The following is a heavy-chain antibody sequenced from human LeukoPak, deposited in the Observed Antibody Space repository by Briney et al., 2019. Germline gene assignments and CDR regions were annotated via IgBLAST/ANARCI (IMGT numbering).Heavy chain of an antibody. J-gene: IGHJ4*02. CDR1: GGSISNGGYY. CDR3: ARYDSSGYCYDY. V-gene: IGHV4-31*03. D-gene: IGHD3-22*01. Sequence: SQTLSLTCTVSGGSISNGGYYWSWIRQHPGKGLEWIGYIYYSGSTYYNPSLKSRVTISVDTSKNQFSLKLSSVTAADTAVYYRARYDSSGYCYDYWGQGTLVTVSS. CDR2: IYYSGST.